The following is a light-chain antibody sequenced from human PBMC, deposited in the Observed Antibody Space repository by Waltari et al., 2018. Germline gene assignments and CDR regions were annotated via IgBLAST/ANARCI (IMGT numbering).Light chain of an antibody. CDR1: QGISNY. J-gene: IGKJ3*01. V-gene: IGKV1-27*01. CDR2: AAS. CDR3: QKYNNALFA. Sequence: IQMTQSPSSLSASVGDRVTITCRASQGISNYLTWYQQQPGKVPKLLIYAASTLQSGVPSRFSGGGSGTDFTLTISSLQPEDVATYYCQKYNNALFAFGPGTKVDIK.